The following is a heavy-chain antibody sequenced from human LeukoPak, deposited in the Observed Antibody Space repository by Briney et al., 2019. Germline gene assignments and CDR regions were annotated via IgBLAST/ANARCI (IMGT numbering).Heavy chain of an antibody. V-gene: IGHV4-59*01. D-gene: IGHD3-10*01. CDR1: GGSISSYY. CDR2: IYYSGST. CDR3: ARDKGSGSYYNYYYGMDV. Sequence: SETLSLTCTVSGGSISSYYWSWIRQPPGKGPEWIGYIYYSGSTNYNPSLKSRVTISVDTSKNQFSLKLSSVTAADTAVYYCARDKGSGSYYNYYYGMDVWGQGTTVTVSS. J-gene: IGHJ6*02.